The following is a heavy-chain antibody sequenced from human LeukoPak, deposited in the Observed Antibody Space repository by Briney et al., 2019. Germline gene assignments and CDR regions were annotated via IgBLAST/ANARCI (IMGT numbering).Heavy chain of an antibody. D-gene: IGHD1-26*01. CDR1: GFTFSSYA. CDR3: ARARPSGSYYHPGAFDI. CDR2: ISYDGSNK. Sequence: PGGSLRLSCAPSGFTFSSYAMHWLRQAPGKGLEWVAVISYDGSNKYYADSVKGRFTISRDNSKNTLYLQMNSLRAEDTAVYYCARARPSGSYYHPGAFDIWGQGTMVTVSS. V-gene: IGHV3-30*04. J-gene: IGHJ3*02.